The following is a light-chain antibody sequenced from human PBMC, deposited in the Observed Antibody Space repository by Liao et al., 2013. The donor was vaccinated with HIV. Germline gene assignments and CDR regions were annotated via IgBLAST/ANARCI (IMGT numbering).Light chain of an antibody. V-gene: IGLV3-21*01. CDR2: YDS. CDR3: QAWDSGTAV. CDR1: FIGSKS. Sequence: SYVLTQPPSVSVAPGKTARITCGGNFIGSKSVHWYQQKPGQAPVLVIYYDSDRPSGIPERFSGSNSRNTATLTIRGTQVMDEADYYCQAWDSGTAVFGGGTKLTVL. J-gene: IGLJ3*02.